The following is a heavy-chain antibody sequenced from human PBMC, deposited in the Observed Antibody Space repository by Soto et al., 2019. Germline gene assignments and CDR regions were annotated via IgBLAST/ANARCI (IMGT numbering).Heavy chain of an antibody. CDR1: GFTLGPYG. D-gene: IGHD1-1*01. Sequence: VQLLESGGGLVQPGESLRLSCVVSGFTLGPYGVTWVRQVPGKGLELVSGFSGGSGTTQYRDSVKDGFTISRDDPRSTVYLQMNSMEVDDTAVYYCPRWNVYGDHWGRGTLVTVSS. CDR2: FSGGSGTT. CDR3: PRWNVYGDH. J-gene: IGHJ4*02. V-gene: IGHV3-23*01.